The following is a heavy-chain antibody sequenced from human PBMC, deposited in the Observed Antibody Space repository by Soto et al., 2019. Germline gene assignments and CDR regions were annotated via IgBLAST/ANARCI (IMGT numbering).Heavy chain of an antibody. CDR1: GFTFSDFY. J-gene: IGHJ4*02. Sequence: GGSLRLSCAASGFTFSDFYMTWVRQAPGKGLEWLSYISINSNHKEYGDSVKGRHTISRDNAKNSLYLQMNSLRADDTADYYCVRGGGGGKFDYWGQGTLVTVSS. V-gene: IGHV3-11*06. CDR3: VRGGGGGKFDY. D-gene: IGHD2-21*01. CDR2: ISINSNHK.